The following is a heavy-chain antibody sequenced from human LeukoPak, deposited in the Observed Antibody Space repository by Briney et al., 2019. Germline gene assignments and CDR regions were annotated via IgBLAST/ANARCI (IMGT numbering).Heavy chain of an antibody. CDR3: ARLDSSGYYVDY. J-gene: IGHJ4*02. D-gene: IGHD3-22*01. CDR2: IYYSGTP. Sequence: SETLSLTCTVSGGSISTYSWSWIRQPPGQGLEWIGYIYYSGTPNYNSSLKSRVTISVDTSKNQFSLKLSSVTAADTAVYYCARLDSSGYYVDYWGQGTLVTVSS. CDR1: GGSISTYS. V-gene: IGHV4-59*08.